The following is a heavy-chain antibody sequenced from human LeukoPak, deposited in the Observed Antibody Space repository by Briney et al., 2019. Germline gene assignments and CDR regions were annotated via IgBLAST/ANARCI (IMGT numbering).Heavy chain of an antibody. CDR3: ARDAPYIAAAGHFDY. CDR2: ISAYNGNT. Sequence: ASVKVSCKASGYTFTSYGISWVRQAPGQGLEWMGWISAYNGNTSYAQKLQGRVTMTTDTSTSTAYMELRSLRSDDTAVYYCARDAPYIAAAGHFDYWGQGTLVTVSS. J-gene: IGHJ4*02. D-gene: IGHD6-13*01. CDR1: GYTFTSYG. V-gene: IGHV1-18*01.